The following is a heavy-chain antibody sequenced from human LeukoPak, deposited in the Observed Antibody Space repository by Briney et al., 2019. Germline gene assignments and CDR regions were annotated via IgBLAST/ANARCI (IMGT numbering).Heavy chain of an antibody. CDR3: AKGRGIAED. V-gene: IGHV3-30*18. CDR1: GFSFSSYG. J-gene: IGHJ4*02. D-gene: IGHD6-13*01. CDR2: ISYDGSNE. Sequence: GGSLRLSCAASGFSFSSYGMHWVRQAPGKGLEWVAVISYDGSNEYFADSVKGRFTVSRDNSKNTLYLQMNSLRAEDTAVYYCAKGRGIAEDWGQGTLVTVSS.